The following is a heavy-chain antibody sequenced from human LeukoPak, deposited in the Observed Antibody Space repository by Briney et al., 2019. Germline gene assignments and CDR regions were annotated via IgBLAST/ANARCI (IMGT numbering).Heavy chain of an antibody. D-gene: IGHD5-24*01. J-gene: IGHJ4*02. Sequence: SETLSLTCTVPGGSISSYYWSWIRQPPGKGLEWVGYIYYSGCTKYNPSLKSRVTISVDTSNNQFSMKLSAVTAADTAVYYCARGEMATIGLTGRFDYWGQGTLVTVSS. CDR3: ARGEMATIGLTGRFDY. CDR1: GGSISSYY. CDR2: IYYSGCT. V-gene: IGHV4-59*01.